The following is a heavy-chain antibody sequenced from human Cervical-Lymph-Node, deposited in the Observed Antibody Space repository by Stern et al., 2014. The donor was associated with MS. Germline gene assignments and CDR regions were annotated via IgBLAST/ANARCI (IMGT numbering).Heavy chain of an antibody. CDR3: VKATAGALDF. CDR1: GFTFRNFG. V-gene: IGHV3-64D*06. CDR2: ISTNGGST. J-gene: IGHJ4*02. Sequence: VQLVESGGGLVQPGGSLRVSCSGSGFTFRNFGMHWVRQAPGKRLEYVSAISTNGGSTFYADSVKGRFTISRDNFENTVFLQMTSLRPEDTAVYFCVKATAGALDFWGPGILVTVSS. D-gene: IGHD6-13*01.